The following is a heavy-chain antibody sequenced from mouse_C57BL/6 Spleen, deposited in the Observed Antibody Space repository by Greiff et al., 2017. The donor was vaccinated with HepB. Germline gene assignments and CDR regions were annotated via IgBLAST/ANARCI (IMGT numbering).Heavy chain of an antibody. V-gene: IGHV14-4*01. D-gene: IGHD2-3*01. CDR1: GFNIKDDY. J-gene: IGHJ4*01. CDR2: IDPENGDT. Sequence: EVQVVESGAELVRPGASVKLSCTASGFNIKDDYMHWVKQRPEQGLEWIGWIDPENGDTEYASKFQGKATITADTSSNTAYLQLSSLTSEDTAVYYCTLRLLGAMDYWGQGTSVTVSS. CDR3: TLRLLGAMDY.